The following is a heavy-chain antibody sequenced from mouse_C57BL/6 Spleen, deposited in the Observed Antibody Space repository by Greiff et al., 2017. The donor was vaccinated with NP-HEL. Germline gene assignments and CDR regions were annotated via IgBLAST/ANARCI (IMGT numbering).Heavy chain of an antibody. V-gene: IGHV5-9-1*02. D-gene: IGHD2-12*01. J-gene: IGHJ1*03. CDR3: TRENNYDRGYWYFDV. Sequence: EVKLVESGEGLVKPGGSLKLSCAASGFTFSSYAMSWVRQTPEKRLEWVAYISSGGDYIYYADTVKGRFTISRDNARNTLYLQMSSLKSEDTAMYYCTRENNYDRGYWYFDVWGTGTTVTVSS. CDR1: GFTFSSYA. CDR2: ISSGGDYI.